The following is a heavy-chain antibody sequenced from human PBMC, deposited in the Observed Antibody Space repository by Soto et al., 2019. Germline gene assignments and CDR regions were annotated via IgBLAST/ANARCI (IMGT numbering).Heavy chain of an antibody. D-gene: IGHD6-19*01. V-gene: IGHV4-59*02. J-gene: IGHJ4*02. CDR2: IYYDGTT. CDR1: GGSVSPYY. Sequence: QVQLQESGPGLVKPSETLSLTCTVSGGSVSPYYWTWVRRPPGKGLEWIAYIYYDGTTNYNPSLKSRVTRSVDTSKSQFSLRLTSVTALDTAVYYCARGRHWLDYWGQGTLLTVSS. CDR3: ARGRHWLDY.